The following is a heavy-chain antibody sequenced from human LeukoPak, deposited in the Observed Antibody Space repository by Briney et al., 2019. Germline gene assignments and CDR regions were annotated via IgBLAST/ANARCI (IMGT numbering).Heavy chain of an antibody. J-gene: IGHJ4*02. Sequence: TGGSLRLSCAASGFTFRSYEMNWVRQAPGKGLEWVSYISSSGGSISYADSVKGRFTFSRDNAKNSLYLQMNSLRAEDTAVYYCARPLGGSHYYWGQGTLVTVSS. V-gene: IGHV3-48*03. D-gene: IGHD1-26*01. CDR1: GFTFRSYE. CDR2: ISSSGGSI. CDR3: ARPLGGSHYY.